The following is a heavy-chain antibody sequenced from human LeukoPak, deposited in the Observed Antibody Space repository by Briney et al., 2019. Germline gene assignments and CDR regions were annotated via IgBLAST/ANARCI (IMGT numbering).Heavy chain of an antibody. J-gene: IGHJ6*02. Sequence: ASVTVSCKASGYTFTGCYMHWVRQAPAQGLEWMGWSNPKRCSNNYAQEFQGRVTMTRDTSISTTYMEPGRLRSYDTAVYYCARGPERTVTTYYYYYYGMDVWGQGTTVTVSS. CDR2: SNPKRCSN. CDR1: GYTFTGCY. D-gene: IGHD4-17*01. CDR3: ARGPERTVTTYYYYYYGMDV. V-gene: IGHV1-2*02.